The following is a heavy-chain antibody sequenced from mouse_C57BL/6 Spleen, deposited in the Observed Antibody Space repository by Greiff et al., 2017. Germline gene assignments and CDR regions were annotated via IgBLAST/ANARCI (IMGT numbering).Heavy chain of an antibody. Sequence: VHLVESGPGLVQPSQSLSITCTVSGFSLTSYGVHWVRQSPGKGLEWLGVIWRGGSTDYNAAFMSRLSITKDNSKSQVFFKMNSLQADDTAIYYCAKNCPLLGAMDYWGQGTSVTVSS. CDR2: IWRGGST. J-gene: IGHJ4*01. D-gene: IGHD2-1*01. V-gene: IGHV2-5*01. CDR3: AKNCPLLGAMDY. CDR1: GFSLTSYG.